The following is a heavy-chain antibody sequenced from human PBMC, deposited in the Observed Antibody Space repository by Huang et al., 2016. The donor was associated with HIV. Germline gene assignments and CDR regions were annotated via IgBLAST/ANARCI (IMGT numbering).Heavy chain of an antibody. CDR1: GFTFVNYG. V-gene: IGHV3-9*01. J-gene: IGHJ6*02. CDR3: AKDIVLSRARRGDHYYYGMDV. D-gene: IGHD3-16*01. Sequence: EVQLVESGGGLVQPGRSLRLSCAVSGFTFVNYGMHWVRQTPGKGLEWVSGISWNGGSIGYADSVKGRFTISRDNAKNSLYLQMNSLRPEDTALYYCAKDIVLSRARRGDHYYYGMDVWGQGTTVTVSS. CDR2: ISWNGGSI.